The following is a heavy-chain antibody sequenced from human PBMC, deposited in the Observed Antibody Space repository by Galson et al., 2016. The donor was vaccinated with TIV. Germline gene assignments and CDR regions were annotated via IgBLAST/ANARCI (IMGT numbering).Heavy chain of an antibody. Sequence: SVKVSCKVSGNSLNELVIHWARQTPGKGLEWMGGFDPEVTKTVYAQMLQGRLTMAADTSRNTAYMELGSLRFEDTAVYYCATVAWFPGLSLDNWGQGTLVTVSS. D-gene: IGHD2/OR15-2a*01. V-gene: IGHV1-24*01. CDR3: ATVAWFPGLSLDN. J-gene: IGHJ4*02. CDR1: GNSLNELV. CDR2: FDPEVTKT.